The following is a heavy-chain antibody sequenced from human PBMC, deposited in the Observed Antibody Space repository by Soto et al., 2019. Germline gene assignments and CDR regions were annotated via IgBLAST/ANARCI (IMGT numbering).Heavy chain of an antibody. J-gene: IGHJ6*02. Sequence: ASVKVSCKASGYTFTSYYMHWVRQAPGQGLEWMGIINPSGGSTSYAQKFQGRVTMTRDTSTSTVYMELSSLRSEDTAVYYCARSIDGSGSYYTYGMDVWGQGTTVTVSS. V-gene: IGHV1-46*01. D-gene: IGHD3-10*01. CDR2: INPSGGST. CDR3: ARSIDGSGSYYTYGMDV. CDR1: GYTFTSYY.